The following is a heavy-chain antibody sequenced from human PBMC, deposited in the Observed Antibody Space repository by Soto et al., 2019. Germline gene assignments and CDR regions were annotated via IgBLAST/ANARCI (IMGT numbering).Heavy chain of an antibody. CDR3: AKDLGGMIVVDAFDY. CDR1: GFTFSSYA. D-gene: IGHD3-22*01. J-gene: IGHJ4*02. V-gene: IGHV3-23*01. CDR2: ISGSGGST. Sequence: EVQLLESGGGLVQPGGSLRLSCAAPGFTFSSYAMSWVRQAPGKGLEWVSAISGSGGSTYYADSVKGRFTISRDNSKNTLYLQMNSLRAEDTAVYYCAKDLGGMIVVDAFDYWGQGTLVTVSS.